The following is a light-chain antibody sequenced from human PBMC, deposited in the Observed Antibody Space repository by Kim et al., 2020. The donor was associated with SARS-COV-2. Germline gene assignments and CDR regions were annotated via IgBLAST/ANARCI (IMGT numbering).Light chain of an antibody. V-gene: IGKV1-5*03. J-gene: IGKJ1*01. Sequence: DIQMTQSPSTLSASVGDRVTITCRASQSVNNWLAWYQQKPGKAPKLLIYEASTLQSGVPSGFSGSGSGTEFTLTISSLQPDDFATYYCQQYNSYPWTFGQGTEVDIK. CDR3: QQYNSYPWT. CDR2: EAS. CDR1: QSVNNW.